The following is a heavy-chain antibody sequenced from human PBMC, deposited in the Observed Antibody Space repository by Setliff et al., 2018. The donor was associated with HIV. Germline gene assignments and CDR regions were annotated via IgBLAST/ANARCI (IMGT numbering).Heavy chain of an antibody. CDR3: ARDQTYYNGSGTGSWYFDL. J-gene: IGHJ2*01. Sequence: SETLSLTCTVSGGSISSYYWSWIRQPPGKGLQWIGHIYYSGSTSYNPSLKSRVTISVDTSKNQFSLKLRSVTAADTAVYYCARDQTYYNGSGTGSWYFDLWG. CDR1: GGSISSYY. D-gene: IGHD3-10*01. V-gene: IGHV4-59*01. CDR2: IYYSGST.